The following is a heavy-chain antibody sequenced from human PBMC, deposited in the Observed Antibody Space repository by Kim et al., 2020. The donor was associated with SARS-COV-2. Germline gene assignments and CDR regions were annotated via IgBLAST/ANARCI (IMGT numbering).Heavy chain of an antibody. CDR2: IYYSGST. CDR1: GGSISSYY. CDR3: ARRFDYYYGMDV. Sequence: SETLSLTCTVSGGSISSYYWSWIRQPPGKGLEWIGYIYYSGSTNYNPSLKSRVTISVDTSKNQFSLKLSSVTAADTAVYYCARRFDYYYGMDVWGQGTTVTVSS. D-gene: IGHD3-10*01. J-gene: IGHJ6*02. V-gene: IGHV4-59*01.